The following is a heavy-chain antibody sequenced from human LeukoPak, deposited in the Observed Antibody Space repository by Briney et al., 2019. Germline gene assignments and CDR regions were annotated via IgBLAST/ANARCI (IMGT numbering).Heavy chain of an antibody. CDR1: GYTFTSYG. Sequence: ASVKVSCKASGYTFTSYGISWVRQAHGQGLEWMGWISAYNGNTNYAQKLQGRVTMTTDTSTSTAYMELRSLRSDDTAVYYCARVAYYSGSGNFDYWGQGTLVTVSS. CDR3: ARVAYYSGSGNFDY. CDR2: ISAYNGNT. D-gene: IGHD3-10*01. V-gene: IGHV1-18*01. J-gene: IGHJ4*02.